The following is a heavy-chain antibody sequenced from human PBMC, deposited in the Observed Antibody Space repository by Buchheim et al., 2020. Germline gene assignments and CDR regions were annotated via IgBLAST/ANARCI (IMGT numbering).Heavy chain of an antibody. V-gene: IGHV3-23*01. Sequence: VQLLESGGGLVQPGGSLRLSCAASGFTFSSYGMSWVRQAPGKGLEWVSAICGSGSSTYYADSVKGRLTISRDNSKNTLYLEMNNLRAEDAAVDYCAKDHSMYSNSWFDFWGQGTL. D-gene: IGHD1-26*01. CDR1: GFTFSSYG. CDR3: AKDHSMYSNSWFDF. CDR2: ICGSGSST. J-gene: IGHJ4*02.